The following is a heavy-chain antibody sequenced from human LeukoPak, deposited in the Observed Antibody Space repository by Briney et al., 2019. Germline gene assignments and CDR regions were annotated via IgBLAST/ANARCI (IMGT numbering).Heavy chain of an antibody. V-gene: IGHV3-23*01. D-gene: IGHD3-10*01. CDR3: AKDLSSPLLWFGEPTFDY. CDR1: GFTFSSYA. CDR2: ISGSGGST. J-gene: IGHJ4*02. Sequence: PGGSLRLSCAASGFTFSSYAMSWVRQAPGKGLEWVSAISGSGGSTYYADSVKGRFTISRDNSKNTLYLQMNSLRAEDTAVYYCAKDLSSPLLWFGEPTFDYWGQGTLVTVSS.